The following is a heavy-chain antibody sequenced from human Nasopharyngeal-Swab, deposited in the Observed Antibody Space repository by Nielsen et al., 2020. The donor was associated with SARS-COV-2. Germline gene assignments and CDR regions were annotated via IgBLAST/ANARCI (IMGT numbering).Heavy chain of an antibody. CDR3: ARENQEYANIWIDY. D-gene: IGHD1-1*01. J-gene: IGHJ4*02. CDR1: GYTFTSNV. V-gene: IGHV7-4-1*02. Sequence: ASVKVSCKASGYTFTSNVLNWVRQAPGQGPEYIGWISTKTGAPTYAQAFTGRFVISLDTSVSTTYLQISSLKADDTAVYDCARENQEYANIWIDYWGQGTQVTVSS. CDR2: ISTKTGAP.